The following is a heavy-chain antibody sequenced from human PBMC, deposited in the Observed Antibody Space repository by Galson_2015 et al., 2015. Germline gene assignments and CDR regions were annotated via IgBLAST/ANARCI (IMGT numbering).Heavy chain of an antibody. V-gene: IGHV3-21*01. D-gene: IGHD6-13*01. CDR1: GFTFSSYS. J-gene: IGHJ5*02. Sequence: LRLSCAASGFTFSSYSMNWVRQAPGKGLEWVSSISSSSSYIYYADSVKGRFTISRDNAKNSLYLQMNSLRAEDTAVYYCARDLVQGVRNWFDPWGQGTLVTVSS. CDR2: ISSSSSYI. CDR3: ARDLVQGVRNWFDP.